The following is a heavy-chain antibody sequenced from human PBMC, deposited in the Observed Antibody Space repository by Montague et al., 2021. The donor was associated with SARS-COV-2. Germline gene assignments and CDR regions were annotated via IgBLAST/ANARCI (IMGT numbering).Heavy chain of an antibody. V-gene: IGHV4-34*01. J-gene: IGHJ6*03. Sequence: FTSYDINWIRQPPGKGLEWIGEINHGGSTKYSPSLKSRLTISADTSKNQFSLKLTSVAAADTAVYYCARLRDGVVPSPILGVGPYYSYYYMDVWGRGTTVTVSS. CDR2: INHGGST. CDR1: FTSYD. D-gene: IGHD3-10*01. CDR3: ARLRDGVVPSPILGVGPYYSYYYMDV.